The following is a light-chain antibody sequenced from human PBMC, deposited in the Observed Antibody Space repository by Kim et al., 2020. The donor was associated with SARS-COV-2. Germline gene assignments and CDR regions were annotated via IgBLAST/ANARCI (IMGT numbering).Light chain of an antibody. J-gene: IGLJ3*02. V-gene: IGLV4-69*01. CDR1: SGHSSYA. CDR3: QTWGTGIRV. CDR2: LNSDGSH. Sequence: ASAKLTCPLSSGHSSYAIAWHQQQPEKGPRYLMKLNSDGSHSKGDGIPDRFSGSSSGAERYLTISSLQSEDEADYSCQTWGTGIRVFGGGTQLTVL.